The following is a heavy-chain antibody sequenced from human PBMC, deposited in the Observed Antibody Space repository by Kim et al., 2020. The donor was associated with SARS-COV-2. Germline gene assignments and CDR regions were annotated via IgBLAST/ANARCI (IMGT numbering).Heavy chain of an antibody. J-gene: IGHJ4*02. CDR3: ARVQFSGYEFDY. Sequence: YNPSLKSRVTISVDTPKDQFSLKLSSVTAADTAVYYCARVQFSGYEFDYWGQGTLVTVSS. V-gene: IGHV4-30-2*04. D-gene: IGHD5-12*01.